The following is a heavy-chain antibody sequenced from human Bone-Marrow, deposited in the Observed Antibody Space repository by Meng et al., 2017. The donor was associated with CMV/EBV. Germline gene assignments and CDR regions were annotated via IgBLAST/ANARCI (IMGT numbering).Heavy chain of an antibody. J-gene: IGHJ4*02. D-gene: IGHD6-13*01. V-gene: IGHV3-7*01. CDR3: ARGGAYSSSWYGY. CDR1: GFTFSSYW. Sequence: GGSLRLSCAASGFTFSSYWMSWVRQAPGKGLEWVANIKQDGSEKYYVDSVKGRFTIARDNAKNSLFLHMNSLRGEDTAVYYCARGGAYSSSWYGYWGQGTLVTVSS. CDR2: IKQDGSEK.